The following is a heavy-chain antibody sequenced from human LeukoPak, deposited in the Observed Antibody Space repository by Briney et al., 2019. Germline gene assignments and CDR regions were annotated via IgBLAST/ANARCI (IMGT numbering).Heavy chain of an antibody. CDR2: IKQDGSEK. J-gene: IGHJ4*02. CDR1: GFTFSSYW. V-gene: IGHV3-7*01. Sequence: PGGSLRLSCAASGFTFSSYWMTWVRQAPGKGLEWVANIKQDGSEKYVDSVKGRLTISRDNAKNSLYLQMNSLRAEDTAVYYCTRDTGCSGGTCYSFYDYWGQGTLVTVSS. D-gene: IGHD2-15*01. CDR3: TRDTGCSGGTCYSFYDY.